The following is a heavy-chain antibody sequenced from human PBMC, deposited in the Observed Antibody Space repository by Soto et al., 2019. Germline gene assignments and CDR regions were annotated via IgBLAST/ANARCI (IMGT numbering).Heavy chain of an antibody. CDR1: GFTFSYYA. D-gene: IGHD6-25*01. CDR3: AKGAPTRADGGSDSYYGLDV. Sequence: EVQLLESGGGLVQPGGSLRLSCAASGFTFSYYAMSWVRQAPGRGLEWVSTISAGGINTYYTDSVKGRFTITRDNSKNTLFLQMNSLTAEDTAVLYCAKGAPTRADGGSDSYYGLDVWGQGTTVTVSS. CDR2: ISAGGINT. J-gene: IGHJ6*02. V-gene: IGHV3-23*01.